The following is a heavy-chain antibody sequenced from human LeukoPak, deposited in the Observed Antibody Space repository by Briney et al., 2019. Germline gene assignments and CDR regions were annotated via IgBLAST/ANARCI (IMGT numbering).Heavy chain of an antibody. CDR3: VRIGYSSSSYDY. J-gene: IGHJ4*02. V-gene: IGHV3-7*01. CDR1: GFTFSNYW. CDR2: IKEGGSTK. Sequence: GGSLRLSCAASGFTFSNYWMSWVRQAPGKGLEWVANIKEGGSTKYYVDSVKGRFTISRANAKNSVYLQISSLRVEDTAVYYCVRIGYSSSSYDYWGQGTLVTVSS. D-gene: IGHD6-6*01.